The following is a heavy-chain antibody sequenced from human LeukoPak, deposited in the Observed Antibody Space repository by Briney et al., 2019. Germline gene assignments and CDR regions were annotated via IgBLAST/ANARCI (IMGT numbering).Heavy chain of an antibody. CDR1: GFTSSSYA. Sequence: GGSLRLSCAASGFTSSSYAMSWVRQAPGKGLEYVSAISSNGGSTYYADSVKGRFTISRDNSKNTLYLQMSSLRAEDTAVYYCVKVSESYGDLLWYHYYYYGMDVWGQGTTVTVSS. J-gene: IGHJ6*02. V-gene: IGHV3-64D*06. CDR2: ISSNGGST. CDR3: VKVSESYGDLLWYHYYYYGMDV. D-gene: IGHD4-17*01.